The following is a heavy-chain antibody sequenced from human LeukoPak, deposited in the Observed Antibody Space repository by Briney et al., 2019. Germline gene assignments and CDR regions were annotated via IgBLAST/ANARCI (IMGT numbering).Heavy chain of an antibody. CDR1: GFTFSSHA. CDR3: AKDGAGGAEDH. J-gene: IGHJ4*02. Sequence: GGSLRLSCAASGFTFSSHAMSWVRQTPGKGLEWVSVISGSGGSTYCADSVKGRFTISRDNSKNTVYLEMNSLRAEDTAVFYCAKDGAGGAEDHWGQGALVTVSS. D-gene: IGHD4/OR15-4a*01. V-gene: IGHV3-23*01. CDR2: ISGSGGST.